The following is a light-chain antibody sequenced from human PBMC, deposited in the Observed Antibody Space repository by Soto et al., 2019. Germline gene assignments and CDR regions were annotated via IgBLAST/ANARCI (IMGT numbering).Light chain of an antibody. CDR3: LQHSSYPPT. CDR2: AAS. J-gene: IGKJ1*01. V-gene: IGKV1-17*01. CDR1: QGIRNE. Sequence: DIPMTQSPSSLSASVGDRVTITCRASQGIRNELGWYQQKPGKAPKRLIYAASSLQRGVPSRFSGSGSETEFTLTISSLQPEDFATYFCLQHSSYPPTFGQGTRVEVK.